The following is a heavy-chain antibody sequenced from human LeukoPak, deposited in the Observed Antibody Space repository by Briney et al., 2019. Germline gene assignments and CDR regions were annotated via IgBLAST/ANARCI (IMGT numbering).Heavy chain of an antibody. V-gene: IGHV4-39*01. Sequence: SETLSLTCTVSGDSISSSSYYWGWIRQPPGKGLEWIGSIYYSGSTYYNPSLKSRVTISVDTSKNQFSLKLSSVTAADTAVYYCARQDDYDILTGYYSRGGYYFDYWGQGTLVTVSS. D-gene: IGHD3-9*01. CDR2: IYYSGST. CDR3: ARQDDYDILTGYYSRGGYYFDY. CDR1: GDSISSSSYY. J-gene: IGHJ4*02.